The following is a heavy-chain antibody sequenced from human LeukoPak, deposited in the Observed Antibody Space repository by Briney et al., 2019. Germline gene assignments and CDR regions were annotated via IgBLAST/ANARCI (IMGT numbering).Heavy chain of an antibody. CDR3: ARLRGDYYDILTGTFDY. D-gene: IGHD3-9*01. Sequence: SETLSLTCTVSGGSLSSYYWSWIRQPPGKGLEWIGYIYYSGSTNYNPSLKSRVTISVDTSKNQFSLKLSSVTAADTAVYYCARLRGDYYDILTGTFDYWGQGTLVTVSS. J-gene: IGHJ4*02. V-gene: IGHV4-59*08. CDR1: GGSLSSYY. CDR2: IYYSGST.